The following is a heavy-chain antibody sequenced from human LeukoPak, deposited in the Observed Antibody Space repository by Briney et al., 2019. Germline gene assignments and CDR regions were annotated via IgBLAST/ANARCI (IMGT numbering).Heavy chain of an antibody. Sequence: GGSLRLSCAASGFTFSNYWMSWARQAPGKGLEWVVNIKQDGSEKYYVDSVKGRFTISRDNAKNSLYLQMNSLRAEDTAIYYCARAGYCSSSSCYSRFDPWGQGTLVTVSS. CDR2: IKQDGSEK. V-gene: IGHV3-7*03. CDR1: GFTFSNYW. CDR3: ARAGYCSSSSCYSRFDP. J-gene: IGHJ5*02. D-gene: IGHD2-2*02.